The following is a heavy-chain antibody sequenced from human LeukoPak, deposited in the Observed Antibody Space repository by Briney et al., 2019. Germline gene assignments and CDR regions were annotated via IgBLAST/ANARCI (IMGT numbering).Heavy chain of an antibody. J-gene: IGHJ4*02. CDR2: ISGSGGST. CDR1: GFTFSSYA. D-gene: IGHD3-22*01. Sequence: GGSLRLSCAASGFTFSSYAMSWVRQAPGKGLEWVSAISGSGGSTYYADSVKGRFTISRDNSKNTLYLQMNSLRAEDTAVYYCAKVRAPYYYDSSGYPDYWGQGTLVTVSS. V-gene: IGHV3-23*01. CDR3: AKVRAPYYYDSSGYPDY.